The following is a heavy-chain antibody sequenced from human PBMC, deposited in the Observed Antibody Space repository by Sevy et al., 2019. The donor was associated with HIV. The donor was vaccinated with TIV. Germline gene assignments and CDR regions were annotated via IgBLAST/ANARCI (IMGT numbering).Heavy chain of an antibody. J-gene: IGHJ2*01. Sequence: GGSLRLSCAASGFTFSSYSMNWVRQAPGKGLEWVSYISSSSSTIYYADSVKGRFTISRDNAKNSLYLQMNSLRDEETAVYYCARAYDSSGYTGRAWYFDLWGRGTLVTVSS. D-gene: IGHD3-22*01. CDR3: ARAYDSSGYTGRAWYFDL. CDR1: GFTFSSYS. V-gene: IGHV3-48*02. CDR2: ISSSSSTI.